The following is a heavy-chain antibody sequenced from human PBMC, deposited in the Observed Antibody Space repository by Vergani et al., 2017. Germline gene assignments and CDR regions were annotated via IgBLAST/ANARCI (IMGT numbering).Heavy chain of an antibody. CDR2: VFYGGRT. Sequence: QMQLQESGPGLVQPSETLSLSCTVSGYSISTSSYAWGWIRQPPGKTLEWIGTVFYGGRTSYNPSLKSRVTLSLDTSKKQISLHLTSVTAADTAVYYCARHISVVRPSSMTAFDYWGQGTLVTVSS. CDR3: ARHISVVRPSSMTAFDY. V-gene: IGHV4-39*01. CDR1: GYSISTSSYA. J-gene: IGHJ4*02. D-gene: IGHD2-21*01.